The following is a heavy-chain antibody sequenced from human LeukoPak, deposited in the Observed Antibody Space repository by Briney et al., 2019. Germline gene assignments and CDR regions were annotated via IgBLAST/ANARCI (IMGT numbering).Heavy chain of an antibody. CDR3: AIGGDSSTSCYRCFNY. CDR1: GYSFTNYW. V-gene: IGHV5-51*01. Sequence: LGESLKISREGSGYSFTNYWIGWVRQMPGKGLEWMGVIYPDDSDTRYSPSFQGQVTISADKSIGTAYLQWSSLKASDTAMYYCAIGGDSSTSCYRCFNYWGQGTLVTVSS. D-gene: IGHD2-2*01. J-gene: IGHJ4*02. CDR2: IYPDDSDT.